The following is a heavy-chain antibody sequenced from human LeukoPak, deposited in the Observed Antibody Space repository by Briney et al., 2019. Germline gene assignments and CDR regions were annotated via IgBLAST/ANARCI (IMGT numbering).Heavy chain of an antibody. V-gene: IGHV1-69*04. J-gene: IGHJ1*01. Sequence: SVKVSCKASGGTFSSYAISWVRQPPGQGLGWMGRIIHIFGIANYAQKFEGRVTITADKSTSTAYMELSSLRSEDTAVYYCARGGSDAEYFQHWGQGTLVTVSS. CDR1: GGTFSSYA. D-gene: IGHD2-15*01. CDR2: IIHIFGIA. CDR3: ARGGSDAEYFQH.